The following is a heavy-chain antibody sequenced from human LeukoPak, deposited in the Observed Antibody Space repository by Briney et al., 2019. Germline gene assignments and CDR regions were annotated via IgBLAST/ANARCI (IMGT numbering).Heavy chain of an antibody. D-gene: IGHD5-18*01. J-gene: IGHJ4*02. V-gene: IGHV3-15*01. CDR1: GFSFSNYA. CDR2: IKSKTDGGTT. Sequence: GGSLRLSCAASGFSFSNYAMSWVRQAPGKGLEWVGRIKSKTDGGTTDYAAPVKGRFTISRDDSKNTLYLQMNNLKTEDTAVYYCTTTNVDTAMVTGFVRWGQGTLVTVSS. CDR3: TTTNVDTAMVTGFVR.